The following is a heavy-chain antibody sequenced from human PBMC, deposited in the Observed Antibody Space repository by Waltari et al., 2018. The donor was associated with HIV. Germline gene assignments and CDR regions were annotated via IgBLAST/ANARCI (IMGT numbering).Heavy chain of an antibody. V-gene: IGHV3-9*01. CDR3: AKDRHRIFGVDAYGMDV. Sequence: EEQLVESGGTLLQPGRSLRLSCAASGFSFDAYAMHWLRQAPGKGVEWGSGISWGGGRTVYTESVMCRFTITRDNAKQSLYLEMNSLRVGDTVLYYCAKDRHRIFGVDAYGMDVWGQGTTVTVS. D-gene: IGHD3-3*01. J-gene: IGHJ6*02. CDR2: ISWGGGRT. CDR1: GFSFDAYA.